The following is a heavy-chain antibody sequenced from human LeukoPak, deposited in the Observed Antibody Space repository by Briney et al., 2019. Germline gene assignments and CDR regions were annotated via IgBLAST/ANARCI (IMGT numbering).Heavy chain of an antibody. J-gene: IGHJ4*02. CDR2: ISWHSGSI. CDR3: AKDTWDSSGYLSL. CDR1: GFTFHDYA. V-gene: IGHV3-9*01. D-gene: IGHD3-22*01. Sequence: PGGSLRLSCAAPGFTFHDYAMHWVRQAPGKGLEWVSGISWHSGSIGYADSVKGRFTTSRDNAKNSLYLQMNSLRAEDTALYYCAKDTWDSSGYLSLWGQGTLVTVSS.